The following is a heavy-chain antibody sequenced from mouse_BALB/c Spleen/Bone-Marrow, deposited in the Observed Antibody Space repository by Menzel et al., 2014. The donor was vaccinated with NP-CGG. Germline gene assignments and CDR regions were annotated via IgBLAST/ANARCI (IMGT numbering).Heavy chain of an antibody. J-gene: IGHJ3*01. Sequence: VQLQQSGPDLVKPSQSLSLTCTVTGYSITSGYVWHWIRQFPGNKLELLGYIHYSGSTNYNPSLKSPISLTRDKSTNQFLQHVNAVTTEDTATYCCAREARTTARFAYWGQGTLVTVSA. CDR2: IHYSGST. D-gene: IGHD1-2*01. CDR1: GYSITSGYV. V-gene: IGHV3-1*02. CDR3: AREARTTARFAY.